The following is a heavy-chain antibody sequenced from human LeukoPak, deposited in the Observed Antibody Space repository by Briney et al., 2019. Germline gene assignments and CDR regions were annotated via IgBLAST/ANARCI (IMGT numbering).Heavy chain of an antibody. CDR1: GFTFDDYA. D-gene: IGHD6-19*01. J-gene: IGHJ3*02. Sequence: PGGSLRLSCAASGFTFDDYAMPWVRQAPGKGLEWVSGISWNSGSIGYADSVKGRFTISRDNAKNSLYLQMNSLRAEDTALYYCAKDRLYSSGPSGAFDIWGQGTMVTVSS. V-gene: IGHV3-9*01. CDR3: AKDRLYSSGPSGAFDI. CDR2: ISWNSGSI.